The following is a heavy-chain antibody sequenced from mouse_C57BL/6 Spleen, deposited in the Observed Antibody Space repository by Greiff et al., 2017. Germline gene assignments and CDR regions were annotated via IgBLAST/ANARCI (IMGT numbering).Heavy chain of an antibody. D-gene: IGHD1-1*01. V-gene: IGHV2-2*01. J-gene: IGHJ4*01. CDR2: IWSGGST. Sequence: LQESGPGLVQPSQSLSITCTVSGFSLTSYGVHWVRQSPGKGLEWLGVIWSGGSTDYNAAFISRLSISKDNSKSQVFFKMNSLQADDTAIYYCARTDYYGSPSYYAMDYWGQGTSVTVSS. CDR1: GFSLTSYG. CDR3: ARTDYYGSPSYYAMDY.